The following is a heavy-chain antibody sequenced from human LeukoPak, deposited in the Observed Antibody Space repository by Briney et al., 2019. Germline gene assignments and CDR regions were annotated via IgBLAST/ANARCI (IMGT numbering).Heavy chain of an antibody. CDR3: ARLYCSSTSCLDY. D-gene: IGHD2-2*01. J-gene: IGHJ4*02. Sequence: SETLSLTCTVSGGSISSYYWSWLRQPPGKGLEWIGYIYYSGSTNYNPSLKSRVTISVDTSKNQFSLKLSSVTAADTAVYYCARLYCSSTSCLDYWGQGTLVTVSS. V-gene: IGHV4-59*01. CDR2: IYYSGST. CDR1: GGSISSYY.